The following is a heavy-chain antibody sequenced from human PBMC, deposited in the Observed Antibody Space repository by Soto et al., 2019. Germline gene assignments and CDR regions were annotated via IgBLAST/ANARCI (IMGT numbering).Heavy chain of an antibody. CDR1: GFTFSSYS. CDR3: ARAEGDFDWLY. D-gene: IGHD3-9*01. CDR2: ISSSSSTI. V-gene: IGHV3-48*02. Sequence: EVQLVESGGGLVQPGGSLRLSCAASGFTFSSYSMNWVRQAPGKGLEWVSYISSSSSTIYYADSVKGRFTISRDNAKNSLDLQMNSLRDEDTAVYYCARAEGDFDWLYWGQGTLVTVSS. J-gene: IGHJ4*02.